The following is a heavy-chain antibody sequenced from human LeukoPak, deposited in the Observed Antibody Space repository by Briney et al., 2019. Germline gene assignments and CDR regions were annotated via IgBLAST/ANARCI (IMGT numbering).Heavy chain of an antibody. D-gene: IGHD3-10*01. V-gene: IGHV4-4*07. CDR1: GGSISSYY. CDR3: ARVRDYYGSGSGWFDP. CDR2: IYTSGST. Sequence: LETLSLTCTVSGGSISSYYWSWIRQPAGKGLEWIGRIYTSGSTNYNPSLKSRVTISVDTSKNQFSLKLSSVTAADTAVYYCARVRDYYGSGSGWFDPWGQGTLVTVSS. J-gene: IGHJ5*02.